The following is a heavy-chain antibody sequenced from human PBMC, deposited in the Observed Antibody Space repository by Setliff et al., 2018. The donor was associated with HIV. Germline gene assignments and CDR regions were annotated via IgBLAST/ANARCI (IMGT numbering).Heavy chain of an antibody. V-gene: IGHV4-4*02. J-gene: IGHJ4*02. Sequence: PSETLSLTCTVSGGSISPYYWTWVRQPPGTGLEWIAEIHPSGRTNFNPSLKTRVTTSVDKSKTQFSLNLSSVTAADTAVYYCVRGGHWRFDYWGQGTLVTVSS. CDR2: IHPSGRT. CDR1: GGSISPYY. CDR3: VRGGHWRFDY. D-gene: IGHD1-1*01.